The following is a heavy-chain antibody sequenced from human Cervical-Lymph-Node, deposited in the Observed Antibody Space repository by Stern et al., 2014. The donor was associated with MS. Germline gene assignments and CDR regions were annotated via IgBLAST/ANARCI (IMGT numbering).Heavy chain of an antibody. CDR1: GGTFSSYG. Sequence: VQLEESGAEVKKSGSSVKVSCKASGGTFSSYGISWVRQAPGQGLEWRGGILPSFGTANYAQKFQGRVTITADESTSTAYMELSSLTSEDTAVYYCARDRVDYYFGMDVWGQGTTVIVSS. J-gene: IGHJ6*02. CDR2: ILPSFGTA. D-gene: IGHD3-3*01. V-gene: IGHV1-69*01. CDR3: ARDRVDYYFGMDV.